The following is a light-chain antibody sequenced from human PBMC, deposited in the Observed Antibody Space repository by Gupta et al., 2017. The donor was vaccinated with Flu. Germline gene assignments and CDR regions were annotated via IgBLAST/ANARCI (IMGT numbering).Light chain of an antibody. J-gene: IGKJ1*01. CDR2: KTS. CDR1: QSITGW. V-gene: IGKV1-5*03. Sequence: PSTLSASVGDRVTITCRASQSITGWLAWYQQKPGKAPKLLIYKTSSLESGVPSRFSGSGSGTEFTLTINSLQPDDFASYYCQQYNSYTGTFGQRSKVEIK. CDR3: QQYNSYTGT.